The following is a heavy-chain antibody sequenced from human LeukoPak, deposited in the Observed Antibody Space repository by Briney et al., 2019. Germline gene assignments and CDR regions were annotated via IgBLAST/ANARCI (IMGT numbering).Heavy chain of an antibody. D-gene: IGHD6-6*01. CDR1: GFTFSGFW. CDR2: INSDGSEG. Sequence: GGSLRLSCAVSGFTFSGFWMSWSRQAPGKGLEWVASINSDGSEGYYADVVKGRFTISRDNAKNSLYLQINSLRAEDTAVYYCGRSSYSSSSSVWGQGTMVTVSS. J-gene: IGHJ3*01. CDR3: GRSSYSSSSSV. V-gene: IGHV3-7*03.